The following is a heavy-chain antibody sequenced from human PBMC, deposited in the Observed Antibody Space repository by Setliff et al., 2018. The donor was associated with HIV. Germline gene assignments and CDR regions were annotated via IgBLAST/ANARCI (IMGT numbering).Heavy chain of an antibody. CDR3: ARGRHFDSSGTSNY. Sequence: SVKVSCKASGGTFTSPGLNWVRQAPGQGLEWMGGIIPILDVPNYAQKFKGRVAITADKSTSTVHMELSSLRSEDTAVYYCARGRHFDSSGTSNYWGQGTLVTVSS. D-gene: IGHD3-22*01. J-gene: IGHJ4*02. CDR2: IIPILDVP. CDR1: GGTFTSPG. V-gene: IGHV1-69*10.